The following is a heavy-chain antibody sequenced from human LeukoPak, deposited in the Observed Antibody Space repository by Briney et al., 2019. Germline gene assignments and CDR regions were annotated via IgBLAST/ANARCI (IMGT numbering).Heavy chain of an antibody. CDR3: ARGDYGSGSYRYYYYMDV. D-gene: IGHD3-10*01. CDR1: GYTFTRYD. V-gene: IGHV1-8*01. J-gene: IGHJ6*03. Sequence: ASVKVSCMASGYTFTRYDINGVGQATGQGLEWMGWMNSNSCNTGNAQKFQGRVTMTRNTSISTAYMALSTLRSEDTAVYYCARGDYGSGSYRYYYYMDVWGKGTTVTVSS. CDR2: MNSNSCNT.